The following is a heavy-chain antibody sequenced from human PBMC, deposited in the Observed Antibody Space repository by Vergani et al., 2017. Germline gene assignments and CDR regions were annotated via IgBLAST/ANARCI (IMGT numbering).Heavy chain of an antibody. CDR1: GDSIRSSNYY. J-gene: IGHJ4*02. CDR2: IYYSGST. CDR3: ARQNPYGSAHVDF. V-gene: IGHV4-39*01. Sequence: QLQLQESGPGLVKPSATLSLTCSVSGDSIRSSNYYWGWIRQPPGKGLEWIASIYYSGSTYYNPSLKSRVTISVDTSKNQFSLRLTSVTAADTAVYYCARQNPYGSAHVDFWGRGVLVTVSA. D-gene: IGHD3-10*01.